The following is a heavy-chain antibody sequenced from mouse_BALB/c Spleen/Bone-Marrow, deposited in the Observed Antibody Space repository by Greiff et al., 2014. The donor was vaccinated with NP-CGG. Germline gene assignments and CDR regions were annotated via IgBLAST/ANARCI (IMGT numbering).Heavy chain of an antibody. CDR3: TRYGNSHYYAMDY. D-gene: IGHD1-1*01. CDR2: IYPSDSYT. CDR1: GYTFTSYW. Sequence: QVQLQQSGAELVRPGASVKLSCRASGYTFTSYWINWVMQRPGQGLEWIGNIYPSDSYTNYNQRFKDKATLTVDKSSSTAYMQLSSPTSEDSAVYYCTRYGNSHYYAMDYWGQGTSVTVSS. J-gene: IGHJ4*01. V-gene: IGHV1-69*02.